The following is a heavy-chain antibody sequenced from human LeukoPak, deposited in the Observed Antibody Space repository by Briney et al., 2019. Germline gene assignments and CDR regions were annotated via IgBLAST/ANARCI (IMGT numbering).Heavy chain of an antibody. V-gene: IGHV3-33*06. CDR3: AKSTLNYYDSRGHDAFDI. J-gene: IGHJ3*02. Sequence: QPGGSLRLSCAASGFTFSSYGMHWVRQAPGKGLEWVAVIWNDGSNKYYADSVKGRFTISRDNSKNTLYLQMNSLRAEDTAVYYCAKSTLNYYDSRGHDAFDIWGQGTIVTVSS. D-gene: IGHD3-22*01. CDR1: GFTFSSYG. CDR2: IWNDGSNK.